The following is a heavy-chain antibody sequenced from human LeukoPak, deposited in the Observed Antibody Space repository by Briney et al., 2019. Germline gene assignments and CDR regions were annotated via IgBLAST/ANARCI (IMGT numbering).Heavy chain of an antibody. CDR1: GFTFSKYW. D-gene: IGHD6-19*01. Sequence: GGSLRLSCAASGFTFSKYWMLWVRQAPGKGLVSVSRINTDGTVTTYADSVKGRFTVSRDNADNTMLLQMNSVRDEDTAVYYCATKQWLAPPPDSWGQGTPVTVSS. CDR3: ATKQWLAPPPDS. J-gene: IGHJ4*02. CDR2: INTDGTVT. V-gene: IGHV3-74*01.